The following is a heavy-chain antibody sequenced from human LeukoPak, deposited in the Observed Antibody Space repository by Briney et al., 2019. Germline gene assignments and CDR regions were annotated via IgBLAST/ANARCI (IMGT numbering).Heavy chain of an antibody. CDR2: ISSSSSYI. CDR3: ARDITYYYGSGSYPAY. D-gene: IGHD3-10*01. V-gene: IGHV3-21*04. CDR1: GFTFSSYS. J-gene: IGHJ4*02. Sequence: PGGSLRPSCAASGFTFSSYSMNWVRQAPGKGLEWVSSISSSSSYIYYADSVKGRFTISRDNAKNSLYLQMNSLRAEDTALYYCARDITYYYGSGSYPAYWGQGTLVTVSS.